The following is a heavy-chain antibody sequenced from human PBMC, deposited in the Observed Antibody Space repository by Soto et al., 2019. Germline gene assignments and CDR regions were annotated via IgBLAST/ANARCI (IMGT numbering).Heavy chain of an antibody. CDR2: ISYDGSNK. CDR3: AKDRSDISAMISLGFDY. J-gene: IGHJ4*02. CDR1: GFTFSSYG. V-gene: IGHV3-30*18. Sequence: QVQLVESGGGVVQPGRSLRLSCAASGFTFSSYGMHWVRQAPGKGLEWVAVISYDGSNKYYADSVKGRFTISRDNSKNTLYLQMTSLRAEDTAVYYCAKDRSDISAMISLGFDYWGQGSLVTVAS. D-gene: IGHD3-22*01.